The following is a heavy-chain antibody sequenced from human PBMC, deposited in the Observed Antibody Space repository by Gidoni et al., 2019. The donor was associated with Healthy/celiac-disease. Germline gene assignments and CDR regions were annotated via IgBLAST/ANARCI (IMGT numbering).Heavy chain of an antibody. CDR2: IIPIFGTA. J-gene: IGHJ5*02. V-gene: IGHV1-69*01. D-gene: IGHD2-15*01. CDR3: ARGGLRLVYWYWFDP. Sequence: QVQLVQSGAEVKKPGSSVKVSCTASAGTFSTYAISWVRQAPGQGLEWMGGIIPIFGTANYAQKFQGRVTITADESTSTAYMELSSLRSEDTAVYYCARGGLRLVYWYWFDPWGQGTLVTVSS. CDR1: AGTFSTYA.